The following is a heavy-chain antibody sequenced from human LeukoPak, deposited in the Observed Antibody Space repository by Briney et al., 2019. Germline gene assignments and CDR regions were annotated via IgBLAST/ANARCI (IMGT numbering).Heavy chain of an antibody. CDR1: GFIFSDYD. V-gene: IGHV3-30*18. CDR3: AKGVDIVATFGGALPDV. Sequence: PGRSLRLSCAASGFIFSDYDMHWVRQAPGKGLEWVADISVDGNIKYYVASVKGRFTISRDNSKNTLYLQMNSLRAEDTAVYYCAKGVDIVATFGGALPDVWGKGTTVTVSS. CDR2: ISVDGNIK. D-gene: IGHD5-12*01. J-gene: IGHJ6*04.